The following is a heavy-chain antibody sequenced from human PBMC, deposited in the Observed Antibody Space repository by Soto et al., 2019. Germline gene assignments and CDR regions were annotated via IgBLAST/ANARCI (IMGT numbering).Heavy chain of an antibody. CDR3: ARHGWKDIVLVPAAMKDYYYYGMDV. J-gene: IGHJ6*02. Sequence: PSETLSLTCTVSGGSISSGGYYWSWIRQHPGKGLEWIGYIYYSGSTYYNPSLKSRVTISVDTSKNQFSLKLGSVTAADTAVYYCARHGWKDIVLVPAAMKDYYYYGMDVWGQGTTVTVSS. CDR2: IYYSGST. V-gene: IGHV4-31*03. D-gene: IGHD2-2*01. CDR1: GGSISSGGYY.